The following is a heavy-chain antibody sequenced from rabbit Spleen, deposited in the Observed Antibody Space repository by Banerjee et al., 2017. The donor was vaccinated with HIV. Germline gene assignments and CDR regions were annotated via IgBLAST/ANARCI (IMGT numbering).Heavy chain of an antibody. CDR3: ARGSAAMTLVITGFYFNL. CDR1: GFSFSTDYY. V-gene: IGHV1S40*01. Sequence: QSLEESGGDLVKPEGTLTLTCSASGFSFSTDYYLCWVRQAPGKGLESVACIYGGVVDSTYYATWAKGRFTISKTSSTTVTLQMTSLTAADTATYFCARGSAAMTLVITGFYFNLWGPGTLVTVS. J-gene: IGHJ4*01. D-gene: IGHD2-1*01. CDR2: IYGGVVDST.